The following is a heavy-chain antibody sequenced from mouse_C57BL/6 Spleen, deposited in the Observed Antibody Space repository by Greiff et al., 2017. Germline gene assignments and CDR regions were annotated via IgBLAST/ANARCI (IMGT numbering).Heavy chain of an antibody. D-gene: IGHD1-1*01. CDR2: IYPGDGDT. J-gene: IGHJ1*03. V-gene: IGHV1-82*01. CDR3: ARPSTGSRGGYFDV. Sequence: VQLQQSGPELVKPGASVKISCKASGYAFSSSWMNWVKQRPGKGLEWIGRIYPGDGDTNYNGKFKGKATLTADKSSSTAYMQLSSLTSEDSAVYFCARPSTGSRGGYFDVWGTGTTVTVSS. CDR1: GYAFSSSW.